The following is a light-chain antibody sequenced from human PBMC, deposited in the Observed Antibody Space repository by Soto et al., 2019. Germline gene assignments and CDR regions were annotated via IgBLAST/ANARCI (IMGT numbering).Light chain of an antibody. CDR1: SSDVCGYDY. V-gene: IGLV2-14*03. CDR3: SSFTSSSTLV. Sequence: QSALTQPASVSGSPGQSITISCTGTSSDVCGYDYVSWYQHHPGKAPKLMIYDVSNRPSGVSNRFSGSKSGNTASLTISGLQAEDEAAYYCSSFTSSSTLVFGGGTKVTVL. CDR2: DVS. J-gene: IGLJ3*02.